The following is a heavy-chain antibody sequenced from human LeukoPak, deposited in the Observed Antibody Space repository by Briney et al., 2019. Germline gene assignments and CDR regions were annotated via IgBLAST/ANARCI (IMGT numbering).Heavy chain of an antibody. J-gene: IGHJ3*02. CDR1: GFTFDDYA. CDR3: AKERSYGSNDAFDI. Sequence: GRSLRLSCAASGFTFDDYAMHWVRQAPGKGLEWVSGISWNSGSIGYADSVKGRFTISRDNAKNSLYLQMNSLRAEDMALYYCAKERSYGSNDAFDIWGQGTMVTVSS. CDR2: ISWNSGSI. V-gene: IGHV3-9*03. D-gene: IGHD5-18*01.